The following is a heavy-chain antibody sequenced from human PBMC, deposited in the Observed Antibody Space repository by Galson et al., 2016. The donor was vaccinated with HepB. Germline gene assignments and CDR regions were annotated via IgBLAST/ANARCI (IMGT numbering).Heavy chain of an antibody. Sequence: SLRLSCAASGFTFSSYSMNWVRQAPGKGLEWVSYISGSSSTIYYGGSMKGRFTISRDNAKNSLYLQMNSLRDEDTAVYYCARDLYGEGYFDYWGQGTLVTVSS. J-gene: IGHJ4*02. D-gene: IGHD4-17*01. CDR1: GFTFSSYS. CDR3: ARDLYGEGYFDY. V-gene: IGHV3-48*02. CDR2: ISGSSSTI.